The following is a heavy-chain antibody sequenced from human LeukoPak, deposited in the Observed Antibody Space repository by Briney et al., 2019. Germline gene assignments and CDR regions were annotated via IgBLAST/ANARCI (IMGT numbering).Heavy chain of an antibody. Sequence: PGGSLRLSCVASGITFSNYAMSWVRQAPGKGLEWVSAIIGSGETTYYADSVKGRLTISRDNSKNTLYLQMNSLRAEDTAVYYCAKVTGGDMITYGGLDYWGQGTLVTVSS. D-gene: IGHD3-16*01. V-gene: IGHV3-23*01. CDR2: IIGSGETT. CDR3: AKVTGGDMITYGGLDY. CDR1: GITFSNYA. J-gene: IGHJ4*02.